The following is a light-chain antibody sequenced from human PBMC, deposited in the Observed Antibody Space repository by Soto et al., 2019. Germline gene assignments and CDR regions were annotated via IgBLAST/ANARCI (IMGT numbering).Light chain of an antibody. CDR3: CSFAGTYTWV. V-gene: IGLV2-11*01. CDR1: TSDVGDYDY. CDR2: DVS. J-gene: IGLJ3*02. Sequence: QSALTQPRSVSGSPGQSVTISCTGTTSDVGDYDYLSWYQHHPGKAPKLMIYDVSKRPSGVPDRFSGSKSGNTASLTISGLQAEDEADYYCCSFAGTYTWVFGGGTKVTVL.